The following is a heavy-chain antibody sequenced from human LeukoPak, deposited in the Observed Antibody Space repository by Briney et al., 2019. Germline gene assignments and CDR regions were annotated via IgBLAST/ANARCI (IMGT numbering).Heavy chain of an antibody. Sequence: PSETLSLTCTVSGGSISSSSYYWGWIRQPPGKGLEWIGSIYYSGSTYYNPSLKSRVTISVDTSKNQFSLKLSSVTAADTAVYYCARGPSDYDILTGYYSDYFDYWGQGTLVTVSS. CDR1: GGSISSSSYY. V-gene: IGHV4-39*07. J-gene: IGHJ4*02. CDR3: ARGPSDYDILTGYYSDYFDY. D-gene: IGHD3-9*01. CDR2: IYYSGST.